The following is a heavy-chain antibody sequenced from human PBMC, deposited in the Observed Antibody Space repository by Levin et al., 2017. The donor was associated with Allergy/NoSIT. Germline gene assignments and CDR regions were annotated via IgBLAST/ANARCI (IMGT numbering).Heavy chain of an antibody. CDR2: IYSSGST. CDR1: SGSVSSGSYY. CDR3: ACEPERGKWFDP. D-gene: IGHD7-27*01. Sequence: SETLSLTCTVSSGSVSSGSYYWSWIRQPPGKGLEWIGYIYSSGSTTYNPSLKSRVTMSIDKSKNQFSLRLSSVTAADTAVYYCACEPERGKWFDPWGQGTLVTVSS. J-gene: IGHJ5*02. V-gene: IGHV4-61*01.